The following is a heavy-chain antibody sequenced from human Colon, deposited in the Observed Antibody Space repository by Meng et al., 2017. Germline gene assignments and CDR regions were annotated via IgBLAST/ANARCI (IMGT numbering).Heavy chain of an antibody. J-gene: IGHJ4*02. Sequence: EVQLVEFGGALVKPGGSLRLSCAASGFTFSNAWMSWVRQAPGKGLEWVGRIKSKADGGTADYAAPVNGRFSISRDDSKNTLYLQMNSLKTEDTAVYYCGGNNYGYDYWGQGTLVTVSS. CDR1: GFTFSNAW. D-gene: IGHD5-18*01. CDR2: IKSKADGGTA. CDR3: GGNNYGYDY. V-gene: IGHV3-15*02.